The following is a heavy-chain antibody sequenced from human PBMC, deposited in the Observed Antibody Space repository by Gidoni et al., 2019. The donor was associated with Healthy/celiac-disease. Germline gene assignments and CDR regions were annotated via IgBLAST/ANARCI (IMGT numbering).Heavy chain of an antibody. CDR3: AKLGYYYGSGSRSDFDY. Sequence: SYAMSWVRQAPGKGLEWVSAISGSGGSTYYADSVKGRFTISRDNSKNTLYLQMNSLRAEDTAVYYCAKLGYYYGSGSRSDFDYWGQGTLVTVSS. CDR2: ISGSGGST. J-gene: IGHJ4*02. CDR1: SYA. V-gene: IGHV3-23*01. D-gene: IGHD3-10*01.